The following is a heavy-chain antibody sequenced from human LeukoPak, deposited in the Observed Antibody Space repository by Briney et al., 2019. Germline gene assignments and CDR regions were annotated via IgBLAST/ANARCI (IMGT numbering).Heavy chain of an antibody. CDR2: IRFDASNK. J-gene: IGHJ4*02. V-gene: IGHV3-30*02. D-gene: IGHD2-21*01. Sequence: GGSLRLSCEASGFIFSSYGMHWVRQAPGKGLERVTFIRFDASNKYYADSVKGGFTISRDNSKNTLYLQMNNLRAEDTAGYYCAKGKYCGGNNCHARGFDSWGQGTLVTVSS. CDR1: GFIFSSYG. CDR3: AKGKYCGGNNCHARGFDS.